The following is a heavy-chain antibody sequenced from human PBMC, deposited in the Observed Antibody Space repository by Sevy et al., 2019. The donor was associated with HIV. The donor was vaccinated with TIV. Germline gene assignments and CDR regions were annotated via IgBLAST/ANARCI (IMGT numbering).Heavy chain of an antibody. Sequence: GSLRLSCAASGFTFSSYSMNWVRQAPGKGLEWVSSISSSSSYIYYADSVKGRFTISRDNAKNSLYLQMNSLRAEDTAVYYCAREGPDYYYGMDVWGQGTTVTVSS. CDR3: AREGPDYYYGMDV. J-gene: IGHJ6*02. CDR1: GFTFSSYS. V-gene: IGHV3-21*01. CDR2: ISSSSSYI.